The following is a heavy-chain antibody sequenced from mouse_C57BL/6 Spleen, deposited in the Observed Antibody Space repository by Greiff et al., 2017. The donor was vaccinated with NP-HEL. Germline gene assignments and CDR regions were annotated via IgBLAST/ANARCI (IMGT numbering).Heavy chain of an antibody. CDR1: GYTFTDYY. Sequence: VQLQQSGPELVKPGASVKISCKASGYTFTDYYMNWVKQSHGKSLEWIGDINPNNGGTSYNQKFKGKATLTVDKSSSTAYMELRSLTSEDSAVYYCARWLRGYAMDYWGQGTSVTVSS. CDR2: INPNNGGT. CDR3: ARWLRGYAMDY. J-gene: IGHJ4*01. D-gene: IGHD2-2*01. V-gene: IGHV1-26*01.